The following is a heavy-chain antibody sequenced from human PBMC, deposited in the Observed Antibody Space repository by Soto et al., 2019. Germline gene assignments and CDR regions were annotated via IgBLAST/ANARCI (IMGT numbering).Heavy chain of an antibody. CDR1: GGSFSGYY. J-gene: IGHJ5*02. CDR2: INHSGST. Sequence: QVQLQQWGAGLLKPSETLSLTCAVYGGSFSGYYWSWIRQPPGKGLEWIGEINHSGSTNYNPPLKSXXTXSXXTSNNQFSLKLSSVTAADTAVYYCARGRGRGWFDPWGQGTLVTVSS. CDR3: ARGRGRGWFDP. D-gene: IGHD1-26*01. V-gene: IGHV4-34*01.